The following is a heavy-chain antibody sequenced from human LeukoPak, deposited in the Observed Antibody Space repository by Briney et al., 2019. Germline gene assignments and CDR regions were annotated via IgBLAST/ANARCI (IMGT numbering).Heavy chain of an antibody. CDR3: AKDKVVVPAALVDY. D-gene: IGHD2-2*01. CDR2: ISGSGGST. Sequence: GGCLRLSCAASGFTFSSYAMSWVRLAPGKGLEWVSAISGSGGSTYYADSVKGRFTISRDNSKNTLYLQMNSLRAEDTAVYYCAKDKVVVPAALVDYWGQGTLVTVSS. J-gene: IGHJ4*02. V-gene: IGHV3-23*01. CDR1: GFTFSSYA.